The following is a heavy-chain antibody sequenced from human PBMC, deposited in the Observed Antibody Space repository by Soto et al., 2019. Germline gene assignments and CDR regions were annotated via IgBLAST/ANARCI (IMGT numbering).Heavy chain of an antibody. CDR2: IYYSGSP. CDR3: ARHHVGYYAAFDI. V-gene: IGHV4-39*01. J-gene: IGHJ3*02. Sequence: SETLSLPWTLADGSNSSSSYHWGGNRQPQGKGLEWIGSIYYSGSPYYNPSLQSRVPLSVDPSKIQFSLKLSSVPAADTVVYYCARHHVGYYAAFDIWGQGTMVTVSS. CDR1: DGSNSSSSYH. D-gene: IGHD3-3*01.